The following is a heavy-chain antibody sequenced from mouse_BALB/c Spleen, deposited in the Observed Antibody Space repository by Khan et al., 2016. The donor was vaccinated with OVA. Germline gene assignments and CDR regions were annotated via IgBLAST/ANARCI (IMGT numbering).Heavy chain of an antibody. CDR1: GYTFTEYT. J-gene: IGHJ1*01. Sequence: EVQLQQSGPELVKPGASVKISCKTSGYTFTEYTMHWVKQSHGKSLEWIGGIIPNNGGTRYNQKFKGKATLTVDKSSSTAYMEFRSLTYEDSAVDYCARGAYYRYDGYCDVWGAGTTVTVSS. D-gene: IGHD2-14*01. CDR3: ARGAYYRYDGYCDV. CDR2: IIPNNGGT. V-gene: IGHV1-18*01.